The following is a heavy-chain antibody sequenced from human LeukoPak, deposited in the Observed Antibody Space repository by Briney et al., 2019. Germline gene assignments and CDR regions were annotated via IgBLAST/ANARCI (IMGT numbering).Heavy chain of an antibody. D-gene: IGHD3-9*01. V-gene: IGHV3-30-3*01. Sequence: GGPLRLSCAASGFTFSSYAMHGVRQAPGKGLEWVAVISYDGNNKYYADSVKGRFTMSRDNSKNTLYLQMNSLRAEDTAVYYCARDGIRGILTDWGQGTLVTVSS. CDR3: ARDGIRGILTD. CDR2: ISYDGNNK. J-gene: IGHJ4*02. CDR1: GFTFSSYA.